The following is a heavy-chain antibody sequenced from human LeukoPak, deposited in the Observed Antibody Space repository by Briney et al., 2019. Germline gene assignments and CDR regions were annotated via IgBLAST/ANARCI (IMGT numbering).Heavy chain of an antibody. J-gene: IGHJ5*02. D-gene: IGHD6-13*01. CDR3: ARAHSSSWYEWFDP. CDR1: GDSVSSNSAA. V-gene: IGHV6-1*01. Sequence: SQTLSLTCALSGDSVSSNSAASNWIRHSPSRCREWLGCTYYRSKWYNDYAVSVKSRITINPATSKNQFSLQLNSVTPEDTAVYYCARAHSSSWYEWFDPWGQGTLVTVSS. CDR2: TYYRSKWYN.